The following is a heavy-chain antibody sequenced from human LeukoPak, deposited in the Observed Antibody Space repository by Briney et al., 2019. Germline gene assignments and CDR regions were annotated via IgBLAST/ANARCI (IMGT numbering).Heavy chain of an antibody. Sequence: SETLSLTCTVSGDXISSGGYYWSWIRQHPWKGLEWIGYIYNSASTYYNPSLRSRVSISIDTSKNQFSLRLSSVNVADTAVYYCARGVATNGNFDYWGQGSLVTVSS. CDR2: IYNSAST. V-gene: IGHV4-31*03. J-gene: IGHJ4*02. CDR1: GDXISSGGYY. CDR3: ARGVATNGNFDY. D-gene: IGHD5-12*01.